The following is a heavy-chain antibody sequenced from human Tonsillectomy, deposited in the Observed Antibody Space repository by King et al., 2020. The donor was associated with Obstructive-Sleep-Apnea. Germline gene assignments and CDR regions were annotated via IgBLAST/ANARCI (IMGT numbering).Heavy chain of an antibody. CDR2: IYYSGST. Sequence: QLQESGPGPVKPSETLSLNCTVSGGSISRSNYYWGWIRQPPGKGLEWIGSIYYSGSTYYNPSLKSRVTISVDTSKNQFSLKLSSVTAADTVVYYCARVPLHYSSSFNWGQGTLVTVSS. CDR1: GGSISRSNYY. CDR3: ARVPLHYSSSFN. V-gene: IGHV4-39*07. J-gene: IGHJ4*02. D-gene: IGHD6-13*01.